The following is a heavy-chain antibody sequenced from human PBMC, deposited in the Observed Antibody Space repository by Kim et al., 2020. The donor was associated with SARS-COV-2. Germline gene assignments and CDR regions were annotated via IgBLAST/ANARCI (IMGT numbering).Heavy chain of an antibody. J-gene: IGHJ4*02. V-gene: IGHV3-9*01. Sequence: GGSLRLSCAASGFIFGDYAMYWVRQVPGKGLEWVSDISWNSGSIGYADSVKGRFTISRDNAKNSLYLQMNSLRVEDTALYYCAKMGSRSSFDYWGQGTLVTVSS. CDR2: ISWNSGSI. D-gene: IGHD6-6*01. CDR1: GFIFGDYA. CDR3: AKMGSRSSFDY.